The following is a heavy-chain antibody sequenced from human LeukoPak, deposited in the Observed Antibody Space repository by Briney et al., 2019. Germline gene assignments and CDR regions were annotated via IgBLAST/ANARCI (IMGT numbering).Heavy chain of an antibody. Sequence: GGSLRLSCAASGFTFSSYGMHGVRQAPGKGLEGVAVISYDGSNKYYADFVKGRFTISRDNYKNTLYLQMNSLRTEDTAVYYCATGYSSGWYYFDYWGQGTLVTVSS. V-gene: IGHV3-30*03. CDR2: ISYDGSNK. J-gene: IGHJ4*02. CDR3: ATGYSSGWYYFDY. CDR1: GFTFSSYG. D-gene: IGHD6-19*01.